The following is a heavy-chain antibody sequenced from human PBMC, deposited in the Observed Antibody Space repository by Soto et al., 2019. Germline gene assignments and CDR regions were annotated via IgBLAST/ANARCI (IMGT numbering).Heavy chain of an antibody. Sequence: EVQLVESGGGLLQPGGSLRLSCAASGFTFSDYPMTWVRQAPGKGLEWVSSISGSGTNTYYADSVKGRFTISRDKSKNTLYLQMSDLSVEDTALYYCSKDDGPRGGFFGRTWGQGTLVTVSS. CDR1: GFTFSDYP. D-gene: IGHD3-10*01. J-gene: IGHJ5*02. V-gene: IGHV3-23*04. CDR3: SKDDGPRGGFFGRT. CDR2: ISGSGTNT.